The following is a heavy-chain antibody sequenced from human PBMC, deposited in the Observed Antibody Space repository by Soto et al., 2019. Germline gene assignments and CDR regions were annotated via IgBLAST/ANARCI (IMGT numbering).Heavy chain of an antibody. CDR3: ARSRKPYYYDSSGYYH. CDR2: ISSSSSYI. CDR1: GFTFSSYS. V-gene: IGHV3-21*01. Sequence: GGSLRLSCAASGFTFSSYSMNWVRQAPGKGLEWVSSISSSSSYIYYADSVKGRFTISRDNAKNSLYLQMNSLRAEDTAVYYCARSRKPYYYDSSGYYHWGQGTLVTVSS. J-gene: IGHJ5*02. D-gene: IGHD3-22*01.